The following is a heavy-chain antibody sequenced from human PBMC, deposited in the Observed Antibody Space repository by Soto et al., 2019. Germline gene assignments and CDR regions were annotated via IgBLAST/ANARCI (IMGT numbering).Heavy chain of an antibody. CDR3: ARDHPHPPVSPWSNSSWTYGMDV. D-gene: IGHD6-13*01. V-gene: IGHV1-2*04. CDR1: GYTFTGYY. CDR2: INPNSGGT. Sequence: ASVKVSCKASGYTFTGYYMHWVRQAPGQGLEWMGWINPNSGGTNYAQKFQGWVTMTRDTSISTAYMELSRLRSDDTAVYYCARDHPHPPVSPWSNSSWTYGMDVWGQGTTVTVSS. J-gene: IGHJ6*02.